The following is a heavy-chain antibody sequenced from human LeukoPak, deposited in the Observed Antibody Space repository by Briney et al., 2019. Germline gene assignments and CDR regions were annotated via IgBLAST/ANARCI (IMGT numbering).Heavy chain of an antibody. V-gene: IGHV3-30*02. Sequence: GGSLRLSCAASGFTFSSYGMHWVRQAPGKGLEWVAFIRYDGSNKYYADSVKGRFTISRDNAKNSLYLQMNSLRAEDTAVYYCARIYDSSGYYFYYYGMDVWGQGTTVTVSS. CDR1: GFTFSSYG. J-gene: IGHJ6*02. CDR3: ARIYDSSGYYFYYYGMDV. CDR2: IRYDGSNK. D-gene: IGHD3-22*01.